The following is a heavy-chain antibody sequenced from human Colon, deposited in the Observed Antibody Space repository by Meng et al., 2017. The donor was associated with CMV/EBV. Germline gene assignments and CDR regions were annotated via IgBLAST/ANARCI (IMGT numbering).Heavy chain of an antibody. D-gene: IGHD4-17*01. CDR2: ISGSGAST. Sequence: GGSLRLSCVGSGFTFNSYAMSWVRQAPGKGLEWVAAISGSGASTFYTDSVKGRFTISRDNSNNTLYLQMSSLRAEDTALFYCAKERDYGHYFDYWGQGTLVTVSS. J-gene: IGHJ4*02. V-gene: IGHV3-23*01. CDR3: AKERDYGHYFDY. CDR1: GFTFNSYA.